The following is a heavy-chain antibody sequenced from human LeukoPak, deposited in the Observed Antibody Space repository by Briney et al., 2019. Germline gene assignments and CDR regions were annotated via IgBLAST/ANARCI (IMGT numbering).Heavy chain of an antibody. J-gene: IGHJ6*02. CDR1: GFTFSSYS. Sequence: AGGSLRLSCAASGFTFSSYSMNWVRQAPGKGLEWVSFISSGSSSIYYADSVKGRFTISRDNAKNSLYLQMSSLRDDDTAVYYCARSSLLHSNAMDVWGQGTTVTVSS. V-gene: IGHV3-48*02. CDR2: ISSGSSSI. CDR3: ARSSLLHSNAMDV. D-gene: IGHD5-18*01.